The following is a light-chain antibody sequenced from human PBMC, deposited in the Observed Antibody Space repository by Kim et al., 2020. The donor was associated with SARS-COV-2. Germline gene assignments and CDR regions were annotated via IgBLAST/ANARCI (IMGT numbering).Light chain of an antibody. J-gene: IGLJ3*02. CDR1: TGTVTTTHF. Sequence: QAVVTQEPSLTVSPGGTVTLTCGSSTGTVTTTHFPYWFQQRPDQAPRTLIYDTHNKHSWTPARFSGSLLGGKAALTLSGAQPEDEADYYCLLSYSGLVVFGGGTKLTVL. CDR3: LLSYSGLVV. CDR2: DTH. V-gene: IGLV7-46*01.